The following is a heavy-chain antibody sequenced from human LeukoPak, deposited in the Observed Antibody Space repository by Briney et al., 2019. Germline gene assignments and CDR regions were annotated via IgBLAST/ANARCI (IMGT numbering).Heavy chain of an antibody. CDR2: IYSGGST. V-gene: IGHV3-53*01. D-gene: IGHD3-10*01. J-gene: IGHJ5*02. Sequence: PGGSLKLSCAASGFTVSSNYMSWVRQAPGKGLEWVSVIYSGGSTYYADSVKGRFTITRDNSKNTLYLQTNSLRAEDTAVYYCAYGPSFDPWGQGTLVTVSS. CDR1: GFTVSSNY. CDR3: AYGPSFDP.